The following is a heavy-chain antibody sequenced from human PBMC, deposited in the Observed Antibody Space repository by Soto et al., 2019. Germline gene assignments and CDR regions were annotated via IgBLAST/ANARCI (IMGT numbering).Heavy chain of an antibody. D-gene: IGHD6-19*01. V-gene: IGHV1-24*01. CDR3: ATDLRIAVAGTSGDFDY. J-gene: IGHJ4*02. Sequence: ASVKVSCKVSGYTLTELSMHWVRQAPGKGLEWMGGFDPEDGETIYAQKFQGRVTMTEDTSTDTAYMELSSLRSEDTAVYYCATDLRIAVAGTSGDFDYWGQGTLVTVSS. CDR2: FDPEDGET. CDR1: GYTLTELS.